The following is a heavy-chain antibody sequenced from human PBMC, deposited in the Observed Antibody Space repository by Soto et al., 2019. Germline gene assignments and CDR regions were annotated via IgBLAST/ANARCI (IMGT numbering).Heavy chain of an antibody. Sequence: PGGSLRLSCAASGFTFSNYGMHWVRQAPGKGLEWVAVIWYDGSNKYYADSVKGRFTISRDNSKNTLYLQMNSLRAEDTAVYYCARGEDEITFYYYYGMDVWGQGTTVTVSS. CDR2: IWYDGSNK. J-gene: IGHJ6*02. CDR1: GFTFSNYG. V-gene: IGHV3-33*01. CDR3: ARGEDEITFYYYYGMDV. D-gene: IGHD1-20*01.